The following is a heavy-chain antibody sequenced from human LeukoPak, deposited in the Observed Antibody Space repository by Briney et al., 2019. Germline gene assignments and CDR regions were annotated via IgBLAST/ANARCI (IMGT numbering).Heavy chain of an antibody. D-gene: IGHD2-2*01. J-gene: IGHJ4*02. CDR2: INTNTGNP. CDR1: GYTFTSYA. V-gene: IGHV7-4-1*02. Sequence: GASVKVSCKASGYTFTSYAMNWVRQAPGQGLEWMGWINTNTGNPTYAQGFTGRFVFSLDTSVSTAYLQISSLKAGDTAVYYCARQYCSSTSCYYVYWGQGTLVTVSS. CDR3: ARQYCSSTSCYYVY.